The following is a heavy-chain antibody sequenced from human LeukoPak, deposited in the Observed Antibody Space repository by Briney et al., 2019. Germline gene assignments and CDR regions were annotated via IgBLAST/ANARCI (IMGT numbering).Heavy chain of an antibody. CDR2: IYPGDSDT. V-gene: IGHV5-51*01. J-gene: IGHJ3*02. Sequence: RGESLKISCKGSGYSFTSYWIGWVRQMPGKGLEWMGIIYPGDSDTRYSPSFQGQVTISADKSISTAYLQWSSLKASDTAMYYCARPDCSGGSCYFGGAFDIWGQGTMVTVSS. D-gene: IGHD2-15*01. CDR1: GYSFTSYW. CDR3: ARPDCSGGSCYFGGAFDI.